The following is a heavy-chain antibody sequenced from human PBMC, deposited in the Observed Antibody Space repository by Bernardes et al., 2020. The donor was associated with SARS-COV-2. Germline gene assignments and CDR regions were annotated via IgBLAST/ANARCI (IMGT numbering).Heavy chain of an antibody. J-gene: IGHJ5*02. CDR3: ATSTIFGVAPNWFDP. CDR2: FDPEDGET. D-gene: IGHD3-3*01. CDR1: VYTLTELS. V-gene: IGHV1-24*01. Sequence: PVEVACKVSVYTLTELSMHWVRQAPGKGLEWMGGFDPEDGETIYAQKFQGRVTMTEDTSTDTAYLELSSLRSEDTAVYYCATSTIFGVAPNWFDPWGQGTLVTVSS.